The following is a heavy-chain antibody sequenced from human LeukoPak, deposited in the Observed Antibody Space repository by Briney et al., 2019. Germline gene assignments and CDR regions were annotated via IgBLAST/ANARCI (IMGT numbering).Heavy chain of an antibody. CDR1: GFTFSSYG. Sequence: GESLKISCAASGFTFSSYGMHWVRQAPGKGLEWVAVISYDGSNKYYAESVKGRFTISRDNSKNTLYLQMNSLGAEDTAVYYCAKDRGSSWYFDYWGQGTLVTVSS. J-gene: IGHJ4*02. V-gene: IGHV3-30*18. CDR2: ISYDGSNK. D-gene: IGHD6-13*01. CDR3: AKDRGSSWYFDY.